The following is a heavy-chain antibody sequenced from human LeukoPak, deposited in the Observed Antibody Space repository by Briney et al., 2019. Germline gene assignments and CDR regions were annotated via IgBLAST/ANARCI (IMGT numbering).Heavy chain of an antibody. Sequence: GGSLRLSCAASGFTFSSYAMHWVRQAPGKGLEWVAVISYDGSNKYYADSVKGRFTISRDNSKNTLYLQMNSLRAEDTAVYCCASPMVRGVNRWFDPWGQGTLVTVSS. J-gene: IGHJ5*02. CDR2: ISYDGSNK. CDR3: ASPMVRGVNRWFDP. D-gene: IGHD3-10*01. CDR1: GFTFSSYA. V-gene: IGHV3-30*04.